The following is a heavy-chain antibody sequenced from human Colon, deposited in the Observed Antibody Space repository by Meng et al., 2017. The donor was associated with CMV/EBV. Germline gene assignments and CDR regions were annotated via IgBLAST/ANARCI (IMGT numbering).Heavy chain of an antibody. CDR1: TGYY. J-gene: IGHJ6*02. CDR3: AGAVADTYGMDV. V-gene: IGHV1-2*02. Sequence: ASVKVSCKPFTGYYIHWVRQAPGQGPEWMGWINPTSGNTKYAQKFEGRVTMTRDTSTSTAYMELRTLTSDDTAVYYCAGAVADTYGMDVWGQGTTVTVSS. D-gene: IGHD6-19*01. CDR2: INPTSGNT.